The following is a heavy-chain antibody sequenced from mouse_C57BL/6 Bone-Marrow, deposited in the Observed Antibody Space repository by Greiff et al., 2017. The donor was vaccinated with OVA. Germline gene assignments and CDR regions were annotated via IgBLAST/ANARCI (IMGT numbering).Heavy chain of an antibody. J-gene: IGHJ3*01. V-gene: IGHV1-74*01. D-gene: IGHD4-1*01. CDR2: IHPSDSDT. CDR1: GYTFTSYW. Sequence: QVQLQQPGAELVKPGASVKVSCKASGYTFTSYWMHWVKQRPGQGLEWIGRIHPSDSDTNYNQKFKGKATLTVDKSSSTAYMQLSSLTAEDSAVYYCAIKGPANWGFAYWGQGTLVTVSA. CDR3: AIKGPANWGFAY.